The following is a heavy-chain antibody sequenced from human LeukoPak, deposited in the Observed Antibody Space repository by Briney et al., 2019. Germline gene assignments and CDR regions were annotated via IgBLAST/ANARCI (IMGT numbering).Heavy chain of an antibody. Sequence: SETLSLTCTVSGCSISSSSAYWGWIRQPPGKGLEWIGSIYYSKNTYYNPSLKSRVTISADTSKNQFSLTLGSVSATDTAVYYCVSPRGFSYGYFDYWGQGTLVTVSS. V-gene: IGHV4-39*01. CDR1: GCSISSSSAY. J-gene: IGHJ4*02. CDR3: VSPRGFSYGYFDY. D-gene: IGHD5-18*01. CDR2: IYYSKNT.